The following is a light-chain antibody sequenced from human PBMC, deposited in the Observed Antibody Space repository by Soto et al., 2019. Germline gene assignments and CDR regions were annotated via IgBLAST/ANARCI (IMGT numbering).Light chain of an antibody. V-gene: IGKV3-15*01. CDR2: GAS. Sequence: EIVMTQSPATLSVSPGERATLSCRASQSVSTNLAWYQQKPGQAPRLLIYGASTRATGISARFSGSGSGTEFTLTISSLQSEDFAVYHCQQYNNWPPINFAQGTRLEIK. CDR1: QSVSTN. CDR3: QQYNNWPPIN. J-gene: IGKJ5*01.